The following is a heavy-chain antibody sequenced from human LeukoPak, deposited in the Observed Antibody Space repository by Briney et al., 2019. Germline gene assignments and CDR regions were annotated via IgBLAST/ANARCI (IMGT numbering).Heavy chain of an antibody. CDR2: ISGSGGST. J-gene: IGHJ4*02. Sequence: PGGSLRLSCAASGFTFSSYAMRWVRQAPGKGLEWVSAISGSGGSTYYADSVKGRFTISRDNSKNTLYLQMNSLRAEDTAVYYCAKEFRGLLPYSSTWYPFDYWGQGTLVTVSS. CDR1: GFTFSSYA. CDR3: AKEFRGLLPYSSTWYPFDY. D-gene: IGHD6-13*01. V-gene: IGHV3-23*01.